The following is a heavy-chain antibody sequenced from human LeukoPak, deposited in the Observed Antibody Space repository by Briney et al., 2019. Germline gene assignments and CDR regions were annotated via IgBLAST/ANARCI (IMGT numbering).Heavy chain of an antibody. CDR3: ATDSPTNWNLDY. Sequence: ASVKVSCKASGYTFTGYYMHWVRQAPGQGLEWMGWINPNSGGTNYAQKFQGRVTMTEDTSTDTAYMELSSLRSEDTAVYYCATDSPTNWNLDYWGQGTLVTVSS. CDR1: GYTFTGYY. CDR2: INPNSGGT. V-gene: IGHV1-2*02. J-gene: IGHJ4*02. D-gene: IGHD1-1*01.